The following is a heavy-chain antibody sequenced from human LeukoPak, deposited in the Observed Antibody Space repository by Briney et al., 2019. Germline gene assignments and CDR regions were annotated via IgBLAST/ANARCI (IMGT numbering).Heavy chain of an antibody. CDR1: GYTFTNYF. Sequence: GASVKVSCKPSGYTFTNYFIHWVRQAPGQGLEWMGIINPSGGSTSYAEKFQGRVTMTRDTSTSTVYMELSSLRSEDTAVYYCAGSTTVVTRVFDYWGQGTLVTVSS. CDR2: INPSGGST. CDR3: AGSTTVVTRVFDY. J-gene: IGHJ4*02. D-gene: IGHD4-17*01. V-gene: IGHV1-46*01.